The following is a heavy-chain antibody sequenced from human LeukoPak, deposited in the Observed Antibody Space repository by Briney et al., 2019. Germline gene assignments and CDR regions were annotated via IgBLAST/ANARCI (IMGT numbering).Heavy chain of an antibody. CDR2: ISSSGSTI. CDR1: GFTFSDYY. V-gene: IGHV3-11*01. CDR3: ARDRRAMVRGVITNYFDY. D-gene: IGHD3-10*01. J-gene: IGHJ4*02. Sequence: GGSLRLSCAASGFTFSDYYISWIRQAPGKGLEWVSYISSSGSTIYYADSVKGRFTISRDNAKNSLYLQMNSLRAEDTAVYYCARDRRAMVRGVITNYFDYWGQGTLVTVSS.